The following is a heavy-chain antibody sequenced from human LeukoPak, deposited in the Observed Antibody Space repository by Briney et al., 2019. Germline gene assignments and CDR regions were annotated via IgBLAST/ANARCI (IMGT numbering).Heavy chain of an antibody. CDR2: IYYSGST. CDR1: GDSISSYY. CDR3: ARDHPYYDILTGYSNSYFDY. V-gene: IGHV4-59*01. D-gene: IGHD3-9*01. J-gene: IGHJ4*02. Sequence: PSETLSLTCTVSGDSISSYYWSWIRQPPGKGLEWFGYIYYSGSTNYNPSLKSRVTISVDTSKNQFSLKLSSVTAADTAVYYCARDHPYYDILTGYSNSYFDYWGQGTLVTVSS.